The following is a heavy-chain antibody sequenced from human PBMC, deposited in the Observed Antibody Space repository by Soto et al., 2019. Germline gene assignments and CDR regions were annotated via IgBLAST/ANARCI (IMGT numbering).Heavy chain of an antibody. CDR2: SSAYNGNT. CDR1: GYTFTSYG. V-gene: IGHV1-18*01. D-gene: IGHD2-2*01. Sequence: QVQLVQSGAEVKKPGASVKVSCKASGYTFTSYGISWVRQAPGQGLEWWGGSSAYNGNTNYAQKLQGRVTMTTDTSTSTAYMELRSLRSDDTAVYYCAIPMGGYCSSTSCFFGWFDPWGQGTLVTVSS. CDR3: AIPMGGYCSSTSCFFGWFDP. J-gene: IGHJ5*02.